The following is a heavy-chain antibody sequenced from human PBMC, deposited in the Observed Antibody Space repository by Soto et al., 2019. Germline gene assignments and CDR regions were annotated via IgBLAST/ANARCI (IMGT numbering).Heavy chain of an antibody. J-gene: IGHJ4*02. V-gene: IGHV3-53*01. CDR1: GFNVSSNY. CDR3: ARVPHVGISTS. D-gene: IGHD2-2*01. CDR2: IYSGGST. Sequence: EVQLVESGGGLIQPGGSLRLSCAASGFNVSSNYMSWVRQAPGKGLEWLSVIYSGGSTYYAESVKGRFTISRDNSKNTVNLQMNAARGEETAVYYCARVPHVGISTSWGQGTLVTVSS.